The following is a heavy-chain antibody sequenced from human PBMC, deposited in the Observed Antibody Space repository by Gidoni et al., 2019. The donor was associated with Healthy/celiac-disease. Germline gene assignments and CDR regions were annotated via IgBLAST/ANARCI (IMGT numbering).Heavy chain of an antibody. CDR3: ARDGIAVAGGSDY. CDR1: GFTVSSNY. J-gene: IGHJ4*02. Sequence: EVQLVESGGGLVQPGGSLRLSCAASGFTVSSNYMSWVRQAPGKGLEWVSVIYSGGSTYYADSVKGRFTISRDNSKNTLYLQMNSLRAEDTAVYYCARDGIAVAGGSDYWGQGTLVTVSS. V-gene: IGHV3-66*01. D-gene: IGHD6-19*01. CDR2: IYSGGST.